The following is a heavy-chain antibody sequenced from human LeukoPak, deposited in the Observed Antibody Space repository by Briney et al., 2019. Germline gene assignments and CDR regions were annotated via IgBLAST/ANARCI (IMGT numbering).Heavy chain of an antibody. CDR3: ARPWYYYGSGSFDP. V-gene: IGHV3-74*01. D-gene: IGHD3-10*01. CDR2: IKSDGSST. CDR1: GFTFSSYW. J-gene: IGHJ5*02. Sequence: PGGSLRLSCAASGFTFSSYWMHWVRQAPGKGLVWVSRIKSDGSSTSYADSVKGRFTISRDNAKNTLYLQMNSLRAEDTAVYYCARPWYYYGSGSFDPWGQGTLVTVSS.